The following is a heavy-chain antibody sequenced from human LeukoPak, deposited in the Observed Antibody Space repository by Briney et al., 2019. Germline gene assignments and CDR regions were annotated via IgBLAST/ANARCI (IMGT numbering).Heavy chain of an antibody. CDR1: GFTFSRFY. CDR2: IKQDGSEK. CDR3: ARGKGLDY. V-gene: IGHV3-7*02. J-gene: IGHJ4*02. Sequence: GGSLRLSCAASGFTFSRFYMSWVRQVPGKGLEWVANIKQDGSEKYYVDSVKGRFTISRDNAQNSLYLQMNSLRAEDTALYYCARGKGLDYWGQGTLVTVSS.